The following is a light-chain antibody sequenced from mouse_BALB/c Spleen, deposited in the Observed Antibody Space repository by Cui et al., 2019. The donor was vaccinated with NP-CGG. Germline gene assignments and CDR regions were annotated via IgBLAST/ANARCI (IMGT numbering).Light chain of an antibody. CDR2: GTN. CDR3: ALWYSNHWV. Sequence: QAVVTQESALTTSPGETVTLTCRSSTGAVTTSNYANWVQEKPDHLFTGLIGGTNNRAPGFPARFSGSLIGDKAALTITGAQTEDEAIYFFALWYSNHWVFGGGTKLTVL. J-gene: IGLJ1*01. V-gene: IGLV1*01. CDR1: TGAVTTSNY.